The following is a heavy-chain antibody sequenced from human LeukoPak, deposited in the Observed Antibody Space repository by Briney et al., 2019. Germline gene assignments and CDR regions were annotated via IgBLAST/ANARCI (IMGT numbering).Heavy chain of an antibody. CDR2: IYTSGST. J-gene: IGHJ3*02. CDR1: GGSISSYY. CDR3: ARENKSTVTTLRFFDI. V-gene: IGHV4-4*07. D-gene: IGHD4-17*01. Sequence: PSETLSLTCTVSGGSISSYYWSWIRQPAGQGLEWIGRIYTSGSTNYNPALKSRVTMSVDTSKNQFSLKLSSVTAADTAVYYCARENKSTVTTLRFFDIWGQGTMVTVSS.